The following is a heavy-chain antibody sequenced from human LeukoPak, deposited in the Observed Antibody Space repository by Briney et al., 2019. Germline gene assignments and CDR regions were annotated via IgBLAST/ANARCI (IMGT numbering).Heavy chain of an antibody. CDR1: GFTFSSYG. J-gene: IGHJ4*02. V-gene: IGHV3-30*18. CDR3: AKSQNRQIVVAIGPEDY. CDR2: ISYDGSNK. D-gene: IGHD3-22*01. Sequence: PGGSLRLSCAASGFTFSSYGMHWVRQAPGKGLEWVAVISYDGSNKYYADSVKGRFTISRDNSKNTLYLLMNSLRAEDTAVYYCAKSQNRQIVVAIGPEDYWGQGTLVTVSS.